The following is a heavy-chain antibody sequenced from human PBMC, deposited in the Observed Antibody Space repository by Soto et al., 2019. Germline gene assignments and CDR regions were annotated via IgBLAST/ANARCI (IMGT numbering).Heavy chain of an antibody. CDR1: GYTFTSYY. CDR3: ARPPGYISDWYYFDL. CDR2: INPSGGST. V-gene: IGHV1-46*01. D-gene: IGHD3-9*01. J-gene: IGHJ4*02. Sequence: ASVKVSCKASGYTFTSYYIHWVRQAPGQGLEWMGIINPSGGSTSYAQKFQGRVTMTRDTSTSTAYMELSSLISEDTAVYYCARPPGYISDWYYFDLWGQGTLVTVSS.